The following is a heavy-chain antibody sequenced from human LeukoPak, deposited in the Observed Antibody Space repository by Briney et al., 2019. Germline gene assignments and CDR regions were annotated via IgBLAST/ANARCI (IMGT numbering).Heavy chain of an antibody. CDR3: ARGSVPWMIEQVY. J-gene: IGHJ4*02. CDR1: GGTFSSYA. Sequence: ASVKVSCKASGGTFSSYAISWVRQAPGQGLEWMGWINTNTGNPTYAQGFTGRFVFSLDTSVSTAYLQISSLKAEDTAVYYCARGSVPWMIEQVYWGQGTLVTVSS. CDR2: INTNTGNP. V-gene: IGHV7-4-1*02. D-gene: IGHD1/OR15-1a*01.